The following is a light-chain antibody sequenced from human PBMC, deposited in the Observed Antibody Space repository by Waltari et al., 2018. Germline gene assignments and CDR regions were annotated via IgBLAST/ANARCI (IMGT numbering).Light chain of an antibody. Sequence: SCRASQSVSRWLAWYQQKPGQPPRLLIYGASSRATGIPDRFSGSGSGTDFSLTISRLEPEDSAVYYCQKYGTLPATFGQGTKVGVK. CDR3: QKYGTLPAT. J-gene: IGKJ1*01. CDR1: QSVSRW. V-gene: IGKV3-20*01. CDR2: GAS.